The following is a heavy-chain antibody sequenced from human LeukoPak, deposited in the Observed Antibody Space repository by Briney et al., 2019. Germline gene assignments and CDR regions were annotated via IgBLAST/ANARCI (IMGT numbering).Heavy chain of an antibody. Sequence: SQTLSLTCTVSGGSISSGSYYWSWIRQPAGKGLEWIGRIYSGGDTNYNPSLKSRVIMSVDTSKNQFSLQLSSVTAADTAVYYCARAPATHCSTTSCYVFDMWGQGTMVTVSS. CDR1: GGSISSGSYY. CDR2: IYSGGDT. CDR3: ARAPATHCSTTSCYVFDM. V-gene: IGHV4-61*02. J-gene: IGHJ3*02. D-gene: IGHD2-2*01.